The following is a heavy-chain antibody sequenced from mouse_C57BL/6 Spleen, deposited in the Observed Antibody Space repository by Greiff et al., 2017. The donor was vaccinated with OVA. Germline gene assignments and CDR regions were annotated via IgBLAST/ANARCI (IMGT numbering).Heavy chain of an antibody. CDR2: ISYDGSN. D-gene: IGHD2-5*01. V-gene: IGHV3-6*01. Sequence: EVQLQQSGPGLVKPSQSLSLTCSVTGYSITSGYYWNWIRQFPGNKLEWMGYISYDGSNNYNPSLKNRISITRDTAKNQFFLKLNSVTTEDTATYYCAIYSNHGEFDYWGQGTTLTVSS. J-gene: IGHJ2*01. CDR1: GYSITSGYY. CDR3: AIYSNHGEFDY.